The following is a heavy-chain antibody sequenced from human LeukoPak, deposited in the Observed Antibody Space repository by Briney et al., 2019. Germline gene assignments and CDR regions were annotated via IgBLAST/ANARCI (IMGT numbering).Heavy chain of an antibody. CDR1: GFTFSSYS. CDR2: INSDGSST. V-gene: IGHV3-74*01. CDR3: AGAGAAAGDFDY. Sequence: GGSLRLSCAASGFTFSSYSMNWVRQAPGKGLVWVSRINSDGSSTSYADSVKGRFTISRDNAKNTLYLQMNSLRGGDTAVYYCAGAGAAAGDFDYWGQGTLVTVSS. D-gene: IGHD6-13*01. J-gene: IGHJ4*02.